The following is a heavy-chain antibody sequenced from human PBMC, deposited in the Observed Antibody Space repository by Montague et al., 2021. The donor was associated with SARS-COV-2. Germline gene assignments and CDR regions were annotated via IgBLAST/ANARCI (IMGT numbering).Heavy chain of an antibody. V-gene: IGHV3-48*03. Sequence: SLRLSCAASGFTFSSYEMNWVRQAPGKGLEWVSYISSSGSTIYYXDSXKGRFTISRDNAKNSLYLQMNSLRAEDTAVYYCAREPRETGSDWYYDFWSGYSLPRGYYYYGMDVWGQGTTVTVSS. J-gene: IGHJ6*02. CDR3: AREPRETGSDWYYDFWSGYSLPRGYYYYGMDV. CDR2: ISSSGSTI. D-gene: IGHD3-3*01. CDR1: GFTFSSYE.